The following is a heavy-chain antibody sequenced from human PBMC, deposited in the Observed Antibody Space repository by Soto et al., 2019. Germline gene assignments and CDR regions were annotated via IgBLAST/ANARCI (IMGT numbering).Heavy chain of an antibody. CDR1: GGTFSSYT. CDR3: ARDRQESVAASYGMDV. D-gene: IGHD2-15*01. CDR2: IIPILGIA. J-gene: IGHJ6*02. Sequence: SVKVSCKASGGTFSSYTISWVRQAPGQGLEWMGRIIPILGIANYAQKFQGRVTITADKSTSTAYMELSSLRSEDTAVYYCARDRQESVAASYGMDVWGQGTTVTVSS. V-gene: IGHV1-69*04.